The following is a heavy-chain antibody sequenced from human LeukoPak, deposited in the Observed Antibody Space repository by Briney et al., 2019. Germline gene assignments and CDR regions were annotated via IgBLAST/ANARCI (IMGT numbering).Heavy chain of an antibody. V-gene: IGHV3-9*01. Sequence: GGSLRLSCVASGFTFSNYAMNWVRQAPGKGLEWVSGISYNSGSNGYADSVKGRFTISRDNAKNSLYLQINSLRVDDTAVYYCAGFLVPTRDYWGQGTLVTVSS. J-gene: IGHJ4*02. CDR2: ISYNSGSN. CDR3: AGFLVPTRDY. CDR1: GFTFSNYA. D-gene: IGHD6-13*01.